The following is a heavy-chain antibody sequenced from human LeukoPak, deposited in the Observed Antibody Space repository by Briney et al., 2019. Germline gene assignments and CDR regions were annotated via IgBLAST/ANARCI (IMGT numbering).Heavy chain of an antibody. CDR1: GFTFSSYA. D-gene: IGHD6-19*01. CDR3: AKDLAYSSGWFQTPPYYYYYGMDV. CDR2: ISYDGSNK. J-gene: IGHJ6*02. V-gene: IGHV3-30*18. Sequence: GGSLRLSCAATGFTFSSYAMTWVRQAPGKGLEWVAVISYDGSNKYYADSVKGRFTISRDNSKNTLYLQMNSLRAEDTAVYYCAKDLAYSSGWFQTPPYYYYYGMDVWGQGTTVTVSS.